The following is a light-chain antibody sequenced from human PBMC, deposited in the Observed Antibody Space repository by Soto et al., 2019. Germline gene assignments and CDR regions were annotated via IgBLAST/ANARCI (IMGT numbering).Light chain of an antibody. V-gene: IGKV1-5*01. J-gene: IGKJ1*01. CDR3: QQYNSYSRSMT. Sequence: DIQMTQSPSTLSASVGDRVTITCRASQSISSWLAWYQQKPGKAPKLLIYDASSLESGVPSRFNGSGSGTEFTLTISSLQPYDFATYYCQQYNSYSRSMTFGQGTKV. CDR1: QSISSW. CDR2: DAS.